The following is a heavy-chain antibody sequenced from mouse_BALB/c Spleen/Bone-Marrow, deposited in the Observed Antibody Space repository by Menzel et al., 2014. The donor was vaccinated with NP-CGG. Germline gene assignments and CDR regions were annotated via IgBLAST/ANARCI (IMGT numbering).Heavy chain of an antibody. CDR3: TRGSYGSSQYYFDY. V-gene: IGHV1S81*02. J-gene: IGHJ2*01. CDR2: INPSNGGT. Sequence: VQLQQSGAELVKPGASVKLSCKASGYTFTSFYMYWVKQRPGQGLEWIGGINPSNGGTNFNEKFKSKATLTLDKSSSTAYMQLSSLTSEDSAVYYCTRGSYGSSQYYFDYWGQGTTLTVFS. CDR1: GYTFTSFY. D-gene: IGHD1-1*01.